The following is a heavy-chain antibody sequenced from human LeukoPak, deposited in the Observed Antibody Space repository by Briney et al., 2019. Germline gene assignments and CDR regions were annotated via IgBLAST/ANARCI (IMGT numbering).Heavy chain of an antibody. CDR3: ASFPTYSYGKDFDS. CDR1: GGSVSHGIYY. CDR2: IYYTGST. D-gene: IGHD5-18*01. V-gene: IGHV4-61*01. J-gene: IGHJ4*02. Sequence: SETLSLTCSVSGGSVSHGIYYWSWIRQPPGKGLECIGYIYYTGSTNYNPSLKSRVTISVDTSKNQFSLKLSSVTAADTAVYYCASFPTYSYGKDFDSWGQGTLVTVSS.